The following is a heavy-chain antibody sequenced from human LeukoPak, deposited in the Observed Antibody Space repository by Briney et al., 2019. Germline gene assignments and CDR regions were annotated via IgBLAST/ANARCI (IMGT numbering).Heavy chain of an antibody. J-gene: IGHJ4*02. V-gene: IGHV3-30*02. CDR2: IRSDGNNK. CDR3: AKDIPSSSWYLGY. CDR1: GFTFSSCA. D-gene: IGHD6-13*01. Sequence: SGGSLRLSCAASGFTFSSCAMHWVRQAPGKGLEWVALIRSDGNNKYYADSVKGRFTISRDDSKNTLYLQMNSLRPEDTAVYYCAKDIPSSSWYLGYWGQGTLVTGSS.